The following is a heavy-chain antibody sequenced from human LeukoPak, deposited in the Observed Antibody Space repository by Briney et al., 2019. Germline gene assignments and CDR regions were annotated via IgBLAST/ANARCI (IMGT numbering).Heavy chain of an antibody. D-gene: IGHD3-10*01. CDR1: GYTFTGYY. CDR2: INPNSGGT. CDR3: XRXFRXYGSGSYYDY. V-gene: IGHV1-2*02. J-gene: IGHJ4*02. Sequence: ASVKVSCKASGYTFTGYYMHWVRQAPGQGLEWMGWINPNSGGTNYAQKFQGRVTMTRDTSISTAYMELSRLRSDDTAVYYCXRXFRXYGSGSYYDYWGQGTLXTVSS.